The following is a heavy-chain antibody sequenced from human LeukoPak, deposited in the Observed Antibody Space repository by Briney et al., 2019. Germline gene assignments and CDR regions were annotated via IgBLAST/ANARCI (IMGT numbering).Heavy chain of an antibody. J-gene: IGHJ4*02. Sequence: PGGSLRLSCAASGFTFSSYGMHWVRQAPGKGLEWVAVISYDGSNKYYADSVKGRFTISRDNSKNTVDLQMNSLRADDTAIYYCAKNSAGSCYSKCDCWGQGTLVTVSS. V-gene: IGHV3-30*18. D-gene: IGHD2-15*01. CDR3: AKNSAGSCYSKCDC. CDR2: ISYDGSNK. CDR1: GFTFSSYG.